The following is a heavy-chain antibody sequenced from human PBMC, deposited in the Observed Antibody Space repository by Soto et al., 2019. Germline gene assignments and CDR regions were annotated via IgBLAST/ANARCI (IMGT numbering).Heavy chain of an antibody. CDR1: GFTFVMYA. D-gene: IGHD3-10*01. CDR3: ARDGWFAEAYFDF. Sequence: ASVKVSCKASGFTFVMYAIHWVRQAPGQGLEWMAWINAGNGHTTYSQKFQGRVTIIRDTSARTVYMELRSLRFDDTATYYCARDGWFAEAYFDFWGQGTPVTVSS. V-gene: IGHV1-3*01. CDR2: INAGNGHT. J-gene: IGHJ4*02.